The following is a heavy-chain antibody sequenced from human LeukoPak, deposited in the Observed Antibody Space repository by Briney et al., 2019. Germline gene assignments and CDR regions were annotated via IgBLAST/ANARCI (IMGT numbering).Heavy chain of an antibody. CDR3: ARAQFGGWYGLAFDS. D-gene: IGHD6-19*01. V-gene: IGHV3-7*04. Sequence: GGSLRLSCTASGFTLSNYWMTWVRQAPGKGLEWVAQIEKDGSAAYYVDSMKGRFTISRDNAKKSLYLQMDSLRTEDTAVYYCARAQFGGWYGLAFDSWGQGILVTVSS. CDR2: IEKDGSAA. CDR1: GFTLSNYW. J-gene: IGHJ4*02.